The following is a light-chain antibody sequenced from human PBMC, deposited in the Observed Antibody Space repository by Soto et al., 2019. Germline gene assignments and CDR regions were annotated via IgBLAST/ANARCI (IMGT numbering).Light chain of an antibody. V-gene: IGKV1-5*01. J-gene: IGKJ1*01. CDR3: QQYTSYSPWT. Sequence: DIQMTQSPSTLSASVGDRVTITCRASQSISSWLAWYQQKPVKAPKLLIYDASSLESGVPSRFSGSGSGTEFTLTISSLHPNDFATYNFQQYTSYSPWTFGQGTKVEIK. CDR2: DAS. CDR1: QSISSW.